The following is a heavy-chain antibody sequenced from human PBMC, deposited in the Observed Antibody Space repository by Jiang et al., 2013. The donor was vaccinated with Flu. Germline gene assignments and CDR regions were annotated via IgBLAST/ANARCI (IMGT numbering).Heavy chain of an antibody. D-gene: IGHD2-21*01. V-gene: IGHV3-48*03. CDR3: ARDYSVDGAIDY. CDR2: ISSSGSTI. CDR1: GFTFSSYG. J-gene: IGHJ4*02. Sequence: PRGSLRLSCAASGFTFSSYGNELGPARLQGRGLEWVSYISSSGSTIYYADSVKGRFTISRDNAKNSLYLQMNSLRAEDTAVYYCARDYSVDGAIDYWGQGTLVTVSS.